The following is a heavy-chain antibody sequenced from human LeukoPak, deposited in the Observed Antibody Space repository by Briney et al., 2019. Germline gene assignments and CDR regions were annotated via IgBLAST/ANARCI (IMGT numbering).Heavy chain of an antibody. D-gene: IGHD6-19*01. V-gene: IGHV4-39*07. J-gene: IGHJ5*02. CDR3: ATSSGWYRNWFDP. Sequence: SETLSLTCPVSGGSISSSSYYWSWIRQPPGKGLEWIGSIYYSGSTYYNPSLKSRVTISVDTSKNQFSLKLSSVTAADTAVYYCATSSGWYRNWFDPWGQGTLVTVSS. CDR2: IYYSGST. CDR1: GGSISSSSYY.